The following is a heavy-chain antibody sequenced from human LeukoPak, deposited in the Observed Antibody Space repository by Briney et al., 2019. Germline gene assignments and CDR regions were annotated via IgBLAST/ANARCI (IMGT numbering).Heavy chain of an antibody. CDR2: VNPNSGGT. V-gene: IGHV1-2*02. CDR3: ARGDPVTTVPDY. CDR1: GYIFTGYY. D-gene: IGHD1-1*01. J-gene: IGHJ4*02. Sequence: ASVKVSCKASGYIFTGYYMHWVRQAPGQGLEWMGWVNPNSGGTNYAQKFKGRVTMTRDTSINTAYMELSRLRPDDTAVYFCARGDPVTTVPDYWGQGTLVTVSS.